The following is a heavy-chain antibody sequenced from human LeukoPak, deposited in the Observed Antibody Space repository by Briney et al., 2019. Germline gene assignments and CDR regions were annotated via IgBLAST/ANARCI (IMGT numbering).Heavy chain of an antibody. Sequence: ASVKASCKASGYTFTGYYMHWVRQPPGQGLEWLGWINPNSGGTNYAQKFQGRVTMTRDTSISTAYMELSRLRSDDAAVYYCASYDSSGYYGYWGQGTLVTVSS. V-gene: IGHV1-2*02. CDR1: GYTFTGYY. D-gene: IGHD3-22*01. CDR2: INPNSGGT. J-gene: IGHJ4*02. CDR3: ASYDSSGYYGY.